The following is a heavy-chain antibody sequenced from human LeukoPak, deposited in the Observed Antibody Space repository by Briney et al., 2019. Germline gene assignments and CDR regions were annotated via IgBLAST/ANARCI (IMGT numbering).Heavy chain of an antibody. CDR2: ISGSGGST. CDR3: AKGLTNWFDP. CDR1: GFTFSSYA. Sequence: PGGSLRPSCAASGFTFSSYAMSWVRQAPGKGLEWVSAISGSGGSTYYADSVKGRFTMSRDNSKNTLYLQMNSLRVEDTAVYYCAKGLTNWFDPWGQGTLVTVSS. J-gene: IGHJ5*02. V-gene: IGHV3-23*01.